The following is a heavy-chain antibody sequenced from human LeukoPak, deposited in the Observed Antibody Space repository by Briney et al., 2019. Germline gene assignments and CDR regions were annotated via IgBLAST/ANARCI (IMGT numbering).Heavy chain of an antibody. D-gene: IGHD5-18*01. CDR1: GFTFSSYA. CDR3: ARDPGYSYGYGDSD. J-gene: IGHJ4*02. V-gene: IGHV3-30-3*01. Sequence: PGRSLRLSCAASGFTFSSYAMHWVRQAPGKGLEWVAVISYDGSNKYYADSVKGRFTISRDNSKNTLYLQMNSLRAEDTAVYYCARDPGYSYGYGDSDWGQGTLVTVSS. CDR2: ISYDGSNK.